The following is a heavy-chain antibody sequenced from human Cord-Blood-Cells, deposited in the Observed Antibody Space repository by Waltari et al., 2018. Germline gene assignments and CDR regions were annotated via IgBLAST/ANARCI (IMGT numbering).Heavy chain of an antibody. CDR1: GFTFSSYE. CDR2: ISSSGSTI. Sequence: EVQLVESGGGLVQPGGSLRLSCAASGFTFSSYEMNWVRQAPGKGLEWVSYISSSGSTIYYADSVKGRFTISRDNAKNSLYLQMNSLRAEDTAVYYCARHSSSWYWFDPWGQGTLVTVSS. CDR3: ARHSSSWYWFDP. J-gene: IGHJ5*02. D-gene: IGHD6-13*01. V-gene: IGHV3-48*03.